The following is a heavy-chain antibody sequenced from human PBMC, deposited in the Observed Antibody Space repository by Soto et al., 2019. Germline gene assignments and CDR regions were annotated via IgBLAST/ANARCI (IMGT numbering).Heavy chain of an antibody. V-gene: IGHV3-74*01. Sequence: EVQLVESGGGLGQPGGSLRLSCAASGFTFRNYWMYWVRQAPGKGLVWVSHINGDGSITAYADSVRGRFAISRDDAKNTLFLQMNSLRPEDTAAYYCVRGGNYVWGSYQDWGQGTLVTVSS. CDR1: GFTFRNYW. CDR2: INGDGSIT. CDR3: VRGGNYVWGSYQD. D-gene: IGHD3-16*02. J-gene: IGHJ4*02.